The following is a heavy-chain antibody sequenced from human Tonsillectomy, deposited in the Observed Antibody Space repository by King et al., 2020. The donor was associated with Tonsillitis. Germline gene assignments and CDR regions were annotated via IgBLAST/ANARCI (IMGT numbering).Heavy chain of an antibody. CDR2: IYPGDSDT. CDR1: GYSFTSYW. Sequence: EQLVQSGAEVKRPGESLKISCKGSGYSFTSYWIGWVRQMPGKGLEWMGIIYPGDSDTRYSPSFQGQVTISADKYISTAYLQWSSLKASDTAMYYCARPRHCGGDCYSHYYFDYWGQGTLVTVSS. CDR3: ARPRHCGGDCYSHYYFDY. D-gene: IGHD2-21*02. V-gene: IGHV5-51*01. J-gene: IGHJ4*02.